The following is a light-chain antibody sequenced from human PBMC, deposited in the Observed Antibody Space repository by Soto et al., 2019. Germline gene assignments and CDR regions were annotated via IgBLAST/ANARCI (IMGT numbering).Light chain of an antibody. CDR3: SSYTNKDTLL. CDR1: SSDVGGYDH. J-gene: IGLJ3*02. Sequence: HSALTQPASVSGSPGQSITISCTGTSSDVGGYDHVSWYQQHPGKAPKLIIYDVTVRPSGISRRFSGSKSDNTASLAVSGLQPEDEADYYCSSYTNKDTLLFGGGTKLTVL. V-gene: IGLV2-14*03. CDR2: DVT.